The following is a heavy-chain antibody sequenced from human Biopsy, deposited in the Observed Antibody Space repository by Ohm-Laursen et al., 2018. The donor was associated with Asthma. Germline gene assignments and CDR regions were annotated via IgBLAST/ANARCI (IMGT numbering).Heavy chain of an antibody. CDR3: ARAVDYSHYYGIDV. CDR1: GYTFNSAG. CDR2: ISVYNGNT. Sequence: ASVEVSCKPSGYTFNSAGITWVRQAPGQGLGWMGWISVYNGNTKVAQKLQDRVTMITDTSTSTAYMELRSLRSDDTAVYFCARAVDYSHYYGIDVWGQGTTVTVS. V-gene: IGHV1-18*01. J-gene: IGHJ6*02. D-gene: IGHD3-10*01.